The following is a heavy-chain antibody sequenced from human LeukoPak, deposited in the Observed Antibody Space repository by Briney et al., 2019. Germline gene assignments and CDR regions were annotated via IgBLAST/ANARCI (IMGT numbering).Heavy chain of an antibody. D-gene: IGHD6-13*01. CDR3: ARATSSSWYLPLNDAFDI. V-gene: IGHV3-9*01. J-gene: IGHJ3*02. Sequence: PGGSLRLSCAASGFTFDDYAMHWVRQAPGKGLEWVSGISWNSGSIGYADSVKGRFTISRDNAKNSLYLQMNSLRAEDTALYYCARATSSSWYLPLNDAFDIWGQGTMVTVSS. CDR2: ISWNSGSI. CDR1: GFTFDDYA.